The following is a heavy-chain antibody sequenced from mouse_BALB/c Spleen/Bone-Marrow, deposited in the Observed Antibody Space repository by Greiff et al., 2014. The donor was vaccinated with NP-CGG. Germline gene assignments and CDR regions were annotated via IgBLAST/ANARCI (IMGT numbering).Heavy chain of an antibody. Sequence: VQLQPPGAELVKPGASVKLSCTASGFNIKDTYMHWVKQRPEQGLEWIGRIDPANGNTKYDPKFQGKATITADTSSNTAYLQLSSLTSEDTAVYYCARYYYGSSYFDYWGQGTTLTVSS. CDR3: ARYYYGSSYFDY. D-gene: IGHD1-1*01. CDR1: GFNIKDTY. J-gene: IGHJ2*01. CDR2: IDPANGNT. V-gene: IGHV14-3*02.